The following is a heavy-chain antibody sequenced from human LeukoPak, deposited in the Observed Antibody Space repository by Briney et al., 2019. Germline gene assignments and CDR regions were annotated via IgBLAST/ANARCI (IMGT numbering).Heavy chain of an antibody. V-gene: IGHV3-11*04. Sequence: PGGSLRLSCAASGFTFSDYYMSWIRQAPGKGLEWVSYISSSGSTIYCADSVKGRFTISRDNAKNSLYLQMNSLRAEDTAVYYCAREKRYCSGGSCYHDAFDIWGQGTMVTASS. CDR3: AREKRYCSGGSCYHDAFDI. CDR2: ISSSGSTI. CDR1: GFTFSDYY. D-gene: IGHD2-15*01. J-gene: IGHJ3*02.